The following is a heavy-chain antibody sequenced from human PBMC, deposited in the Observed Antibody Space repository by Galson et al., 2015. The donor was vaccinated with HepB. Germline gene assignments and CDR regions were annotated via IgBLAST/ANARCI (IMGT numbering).Heavy chain of an antibody. V-gene: IGHV1-18*03. J-gene: IGHJ3*02. CDR2: ITAYKADT. D-gene: IGHD1-1*01. Sequence: SVKVSCKASGYNFISYSISWVRQAPGQGLEWMGWITAYKADTNYAQELQGRVSMTTDISTTTAYMELRSLRSDDMAVYYCARVADDSAFDIWGQGTMVTVSS. CDR3: ARVADDSAFDI. CDR1: GYNFISYS.